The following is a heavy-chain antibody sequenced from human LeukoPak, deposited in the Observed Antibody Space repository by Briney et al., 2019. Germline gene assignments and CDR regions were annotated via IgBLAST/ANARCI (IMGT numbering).Heavy chain of an antibody. CDR2: INPNSGGT. Sequence: ASVKVSCKASGYTFTGYYMHWVRQAPGQGLEWMGWINPNSGGTNYAQKFQGRVTMTRDTSISTAYMELSRLRSDDTAVYYCARDTGIEYCSGGSCYSYDIWGQGTMVTGSS. CDR3: ARDTGIEYCSGGSCYSYDI. CDR1: GYTFTGYY. D-gene: IGHD2-15*01. J-gene: IGHJ3*02. V-gene: IGHV1-2*02.